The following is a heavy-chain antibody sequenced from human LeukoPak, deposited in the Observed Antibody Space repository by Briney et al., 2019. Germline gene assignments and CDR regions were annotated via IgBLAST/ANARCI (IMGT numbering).Heavy chain of an antibody. CDR3: ARVWDLPFDY. J-gene: IGHJ4*02. CDR1: GYTFTVYY. D-gene: IGHD1-26*01. CDR2: ISPNSGDT. Sequence: GASVTVSCKASGYTFTVYYIHWERQAPAPGLEWMGWISPNSGDTNYAQKFQGRVTITRDMSISTAYMELGRLTSDDTAVYYCARVWDLPFDYWGQGTLVTVSS. V-gene: IGHV1-2*02.